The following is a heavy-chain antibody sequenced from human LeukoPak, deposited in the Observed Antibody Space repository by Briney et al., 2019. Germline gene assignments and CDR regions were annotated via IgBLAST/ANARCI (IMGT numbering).Heavy chain of an antibody. D-gene: IGHD3-22*01. J-gene: IGHJ4*02. V-gene: IGHV3-7*01. CDR2: IKQDGSEK. Sequence: PGGSLRLSCAASGFTFSSYWMSWVRQAPGKGLEWVAYIKQDGSEKYCVDSVKGRFTISRDNAQDSLYLQMNSLRAEDTAVYYCARGLNYYGISGYLPTGYWGQGTLVTVSS. CDR1: GFTFSSYW. CDR3: ARGLNYYGISGYLPTGY.